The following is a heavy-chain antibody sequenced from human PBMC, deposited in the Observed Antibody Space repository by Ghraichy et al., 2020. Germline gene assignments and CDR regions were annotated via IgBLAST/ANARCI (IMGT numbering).Heavy chain of an antibody. Sequence: GESLNISCKGSGYSFTSYWIGWVRQMPGKGLEWMGIIYPGDSDTRYSPHFQGQVTISSDKSISTAYLQWSSLKASDTAMYYCARQGTLTTYYYGSGSYRAINAFDIWGQGTMVTVSS. CDR3: ARQGTLTTYYYGSGSYRAINAFDI. CDR1: GYSFTSYW. D-gene: IGHD3-10*01. V-gene: IGHV5-51*01. J-gene: IGHJ3*02. CDR2: IYPGDSDT.